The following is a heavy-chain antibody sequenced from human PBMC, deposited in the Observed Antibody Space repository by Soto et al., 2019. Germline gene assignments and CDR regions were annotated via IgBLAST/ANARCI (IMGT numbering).Heavy chain of an antibody. J-gene: IGHJ4*02. CDR3: ARGAYIWGSYRPHAPFDY. Sequence: SXTLSLTCAVYGGSFSGYYWNWIRQPPGKGLEWIGEINHSGSTNYNPSLKSRVTISVDTSKNQFSLKLSSVTAADTAVYYCARGAYIWGSYRPHAPFDYWGQGTLVTVSS. D-gene: IGHD3-16*02. V-gene: IGHV4-34*01. CDR2: INHSGST. CDR1: GGSFSGYY.